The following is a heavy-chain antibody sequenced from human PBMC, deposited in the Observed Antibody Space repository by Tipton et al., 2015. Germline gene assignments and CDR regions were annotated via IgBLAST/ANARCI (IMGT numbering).Heavy chain of an antibody. V-gene: IGHV4-59*12. Sequence: TLSLTCTVSGGSISTYSWNWIRQPPGKGLEWIGYIYSSGRTNYNPSLKSRVTISLDTSKNQFSLKLSSVTAADTAVYYCARAYGMDVWGQGTTVTVS. J-gene: IGHJ6*02. CDR2: IYSSGRT. CDR3: ARAYGMDV. CDR1: GGSISTYS.